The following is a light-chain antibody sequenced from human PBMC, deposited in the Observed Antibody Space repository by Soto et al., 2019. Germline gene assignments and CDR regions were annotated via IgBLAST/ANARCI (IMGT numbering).Light chain of an antibody. CDR1: QCVSSSQ. CDR2: AAS. V-gene: IGKV3-20*01. Sequence: IVLTQSPDTLSLSPGERATLSCRSSQCVSSSQLVWYQQKPGQAPRLLIYAASSRATGIPDRFSGSGSGTDFPLTVSELETEDFAVYYCQHYANSDWTFGQGTKVEIK. J-gene: IGKJ1*01. CDR3: QHYANSDWT.